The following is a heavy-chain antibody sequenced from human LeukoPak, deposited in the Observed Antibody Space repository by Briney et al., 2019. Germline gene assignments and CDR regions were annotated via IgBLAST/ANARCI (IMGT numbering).Heavy chain of an antibody. J-gene: IGHJ3*02. CDR2: ISGSGIST. V-gene: IGHV3-23*01. Sequence: GGSPRLSCAASGFTFRSFAMIWVRQAPGKGLEWVSGISGSGISTYYADSVKGRFTISRDNSKNTLYLQMISLRAEDTAVYYCAKDAWELDAFDIWGQGTMVTVSS. CDR1: GFTFRSFA. D-gene: IGHD1-26*01. CDR3: AKDAWELDAFDI.